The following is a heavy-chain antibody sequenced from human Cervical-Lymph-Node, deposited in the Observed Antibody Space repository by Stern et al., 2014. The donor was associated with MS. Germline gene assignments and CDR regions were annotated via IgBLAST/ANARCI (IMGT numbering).Heavy chain of an antibody. CDR3: ARDARYCTNGVCPLDY. D-gene: IGHD2-8*01. J-gene: IGHJ4*02. CDR2: IIPIFGIA. Sequence: QMQLVQSGAEVKKPGSSVKVSCKASGGTFSSYAISWVRQAPGQGLEWMGGIIPIFGIANYAQKFQGRVTITADKSTSTAYMELSSLRSEDTAVYYCARDARYCTNGVCPLDYWGQGTLVTVSS. V-gene: IGHV1-69*17. CDR1: GGTFSSYA.